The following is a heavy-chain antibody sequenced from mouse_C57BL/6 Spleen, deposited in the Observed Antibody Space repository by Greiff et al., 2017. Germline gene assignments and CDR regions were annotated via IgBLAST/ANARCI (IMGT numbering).Heavy chain of an antibody. J-gene: IGHJ4*01. Sequence: VQLQQPGAELVRPGSSVKLSCKASGYTFTSYWMHWVKQRPIQGLEWIGNIDPSDSETHYNQKFKDKATLTVDKSSSTAYMQLSSLTSEDSAVYYCATGTTVVANAMDYWGQGTSVTVSS. CDR2: IDPSDSET. CDR3: ATGTTVVANAMDY. D-gene: IGHD1-1*01. CDR1: GYTFTSYW. V-gene: IGHV1-52*01.